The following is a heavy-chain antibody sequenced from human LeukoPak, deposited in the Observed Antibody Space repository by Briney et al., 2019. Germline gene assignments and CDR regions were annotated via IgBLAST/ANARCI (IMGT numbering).Heavy chain of an antibody. CDR3: ARDLSVYYYGSGSYYNPVDY. CDR1: GFTFSSYT. Sequence: GGSLRLSCAVSGFTFSSYTINWVRQAPGKGLEWVSSISSGGTYTYYADSVKGRFTISRDNAKNSLYLQMNSLRAEDTALYYCARDLSVYYYGSGSYYNPVDYWGQGTLVTVSS. V-gene: IGHV3-21*04. D-gene: IGHD3-10*01. CDR2: ISSGGTYT. J-gene: IGHJ4*02.